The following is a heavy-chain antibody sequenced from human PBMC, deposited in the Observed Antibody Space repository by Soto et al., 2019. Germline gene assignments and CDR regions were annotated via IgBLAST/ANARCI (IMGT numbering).Heavy chain of an antibody. V-gene: IGHV5-51*01. D-gene: IGHD2-2*01. CDR1: GYSFTSYW. Sequence: GESLKISCKGSGYSFTSYWIGWVRQMPGKGLEWMGIIYPGDSDTRYSPSFQGQVTISADKSISTAYLQWSSLKASDTAMYYCARHPLYCSSTSCRTDNYYYMDVWGKGTTVTVSS. CDR3: ARHPLYCSSTSCRTDNYYYMDV. CDR2: IYPGDSDT. J-gene: IGHJ6*03.